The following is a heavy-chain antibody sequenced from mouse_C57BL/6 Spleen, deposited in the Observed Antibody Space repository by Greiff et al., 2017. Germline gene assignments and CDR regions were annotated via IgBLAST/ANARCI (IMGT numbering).Heavy chain of an antibody. CDR2: INPSSGYT. V-gene: IGHV1-7*01. Sequence: QVQLKESGAELAKPGASVKLSCKASGYTFTSYWMHWVKQRPGQGLEWIGYINPSSGYTKYNQKFKDKATLTADKSSSTAYMQLSSLTYEDSAVYYCAKESTVVATWSCYVDYWGQGTTRTVSS. CDR3: AKESTVVATWSCYVDY. CDR1: GYTFTSYW. D-gene: IGHD1-1*01. J-gene: IGHJ2*01.